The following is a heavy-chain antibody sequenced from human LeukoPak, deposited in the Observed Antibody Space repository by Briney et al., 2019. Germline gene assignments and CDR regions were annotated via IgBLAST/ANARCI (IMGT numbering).Heavy chain of an antibody. CDR2: IYYSGST. CDR1: GGSISSSSYY. CDR3: ASVAAALEPTYYYYYYMDV. D-gene: IGHD2-15*01. Sequence: PSETLSLTCTVSGGSISSSSYYWGWLRQPPGKGLEWFGSIYYSGSTYYNPSLKSRVTISVDTSKNQFSLKLSSVTAADTAVYYCASVAAALEPTYYYYYYMDVWGKGTTVTVSS. J-gene: IGHJ6*03. V-gene: IGHV4-39*01.